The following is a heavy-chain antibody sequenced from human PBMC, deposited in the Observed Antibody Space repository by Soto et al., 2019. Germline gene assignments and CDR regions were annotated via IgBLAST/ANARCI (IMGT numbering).Heavy chain of an antibody. V-gene: IGHV1-2*02. Sequence: QVQLVQSGAEVKKPGASVKVSCEASGYNFIDFHIHWVRQAPGQGFEWMGRISPKSGGPNYAQKFEGRVTMTWDTSLNTAYMELSSLKSDDTAVYYCARPPGYISDWYYFDLWGQGTRVTVSS. CDR3: ARPPGYISDWYYFDL. J-gene: IGHJ4*02. D-gene: IGHD3-9*01. CDR1: GYNFIDFH. CDR2: ISPKSGGP.